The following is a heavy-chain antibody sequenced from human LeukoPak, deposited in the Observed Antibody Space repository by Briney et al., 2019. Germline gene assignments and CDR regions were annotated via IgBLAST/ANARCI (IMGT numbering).Heavy chain of an antibody. CDR3: ASAESHDYGET. CDR1: GYTFTDYY. Sequence: ASVKVSCKASGYTFTDYYIHWVRQAPGQGLEWMGWVNPNSGVTNFAQKFQGRVTMARDTSLTTAYMELSRLRSDDTAIYFCASAESHDYGETWGQGTLVTVSS. V-gene: IGHV1-2*02. J-gene: IGHJ4*02. CDR2: VNPNSGVT. D-gene: IGHD3-16*01.